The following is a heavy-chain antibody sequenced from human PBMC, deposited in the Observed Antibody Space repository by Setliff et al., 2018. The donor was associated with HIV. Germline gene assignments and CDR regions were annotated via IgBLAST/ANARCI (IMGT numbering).Heavy chain of an antibody. CDR1: GYTFTDYY. Sequence: GASVKVSCKASGYTFTDYYMRWVRQAPGQGLEWMGRINPNSGGTNYAQKFQGRVTMTRDTSISTAYMELSRLRSDDTAVYYCARTLLRDTAMASGPDYWGQGTLVTVS. CDR3: ARTLLRDTAMASGPDY. V-gene: IGHV1-2*06. CDR2: INPNSGGT. J-gene: IGHJ4*02. D-gene: IGHD5-18*01.